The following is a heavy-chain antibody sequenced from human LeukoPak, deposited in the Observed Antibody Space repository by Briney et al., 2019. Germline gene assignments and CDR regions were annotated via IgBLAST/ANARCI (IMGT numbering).Heavy chain of an antibody. CDR3: ARDSGYGGNSPGAFDI. V-gene: IGHV3-13*01. CDR1: GFTFSSYD. Sequence: PGGSLRLSCAASGFTFSSYDMHWVRQATGKGLEWVSAIGTAGDTYYPGSVKGRFTISRENAKNSLYLQMNSLRAGDTAVYYCARDSGYGGNSPGAFDIWGQGTMVTVSS. J-gene: IGHJ3*02. D-gene: IGHD4-23*01. CDR2: IGTAGDT.